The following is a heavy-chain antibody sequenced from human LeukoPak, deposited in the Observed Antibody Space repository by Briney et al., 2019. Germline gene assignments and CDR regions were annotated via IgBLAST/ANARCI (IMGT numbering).Heavy chain of an antibody. CDR2: ISNNGGYT. D-gene: IGHD2-15*01. J-gene: IGHJ4*02. CDR1: GFTFSSSA. CDR3: AKQLGYCSDGSCYFPY. Sequence: GGSLRLSCAASGFTFSSSAMSWVRQAPGKGLEWVSAISNNGGYTYYADSVQGRFTISRDDSKSTLCLQMNSLRAEDSAVYYCAKQLGYCSDGSCYFPYWGQGTLVTVSS. V-gene: IGHV3-23*01.